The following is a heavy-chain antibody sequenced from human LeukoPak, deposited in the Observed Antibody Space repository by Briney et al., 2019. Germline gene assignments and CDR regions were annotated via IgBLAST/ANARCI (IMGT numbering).Heavy chain of an antibody. CDR3: ATRQLHMTADGQVDY. J-gene: IGHJ4*02. V-gene: IGHV4-61*02. Sequence: PSQTLSLTCTVSGGSITSVFHYWSWIRQPAGKGLEWIGRFYGSGSTNYNPSLESRVTISVDPAKNQFFLNLTSVTAADTAVYYCATRQLHMTADGQVDYWGQGTLVTVSS. CDR1: GGSITSVFHY. CDR2: FYGSGST. D-gene: IGHD5-24*01.